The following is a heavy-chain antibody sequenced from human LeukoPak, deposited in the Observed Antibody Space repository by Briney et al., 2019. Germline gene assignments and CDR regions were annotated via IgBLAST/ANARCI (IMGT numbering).Heavy chain of an antibody. CDR2: INPNSGGT. D-gene: IGHD7-27*01. V-gene: IGHV1-2*02. CDR1: GCDFTGYY. J-gene: IGHJ3*02. CDR3: ARDGDAGAFDI. Sequence: ASVQFLFHASGCDFTGYYMQWVRRAPGQGVEGMGWINPNSGGTNYAQKFLGRVTMTRDTSISTAYMELSRLRSDDTAVYYCARDGDAGAFDIWGQGTMVTVSS.